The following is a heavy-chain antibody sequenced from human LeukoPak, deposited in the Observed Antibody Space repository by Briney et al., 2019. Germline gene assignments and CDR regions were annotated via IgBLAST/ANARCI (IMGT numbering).Heavy chain of an antibody. Sequence: GGSLRLSCAASGFTFSSYWMSWVRQAPREELEWVANIKQDGSQKYYVDSVKGRFIISRDNAKNSLFLQMNSLRAEETAVYYCARGEYYYDGGYWGQGTLVTVSS. J-gene: IGHJ4*02. D-gene: IGHD3-22*01. CDR1: GFTFSSYW. CDR2: IKQDGSQK. V-gene: IGHV3-7*04. CDR3: ARGEYYYDGGY.